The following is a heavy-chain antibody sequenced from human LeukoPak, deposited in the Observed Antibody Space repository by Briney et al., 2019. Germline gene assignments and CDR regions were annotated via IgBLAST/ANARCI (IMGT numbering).Heavy chain of an antibody. CDR3: AKALSQWELSYFDL. D-gene: IGHD1-26*01. Sequence: PGRSLRLSCAASGFTFSSYGTHWVRQAPGKGLEWVAVISYDGSNKYYADSVKGRFTISRDNSKDTLYLQMNSLRAEDTAVYYCAKALSQWELSYFDLWGRGTLVTVSS. CDR2: ISYDGSNK. J-gene: IGHJ2*01. CDR1: GFTFSSYG. V-gene: IGHV3-30*18.